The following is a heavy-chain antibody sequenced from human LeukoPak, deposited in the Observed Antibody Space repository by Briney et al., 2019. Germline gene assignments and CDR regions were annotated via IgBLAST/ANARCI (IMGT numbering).Heavy chain of an antibody. D-gene: IGHD1-14*01. CDR3: AKDGRKYYYYYGMDV. V-gene: IGHV3-30*02. CDR2: IRYDGSNK. Sequence: PGGSLRLSCAASGFTFSSYGMHWVRQAPGKGLEWVAFIRYDGSNKYHADSVKGRFTISRDNSKNTLYPQMNSLRAEDTAVYYCAKDGRKYYYYYGMDVWGQGTTVTVSS. CDR1: GFTFSSYG. J-gene: IGHJ6*02.